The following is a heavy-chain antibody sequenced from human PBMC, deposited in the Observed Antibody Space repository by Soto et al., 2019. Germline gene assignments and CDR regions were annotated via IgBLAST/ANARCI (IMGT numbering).Heavy chain of an antibody. CDR2: ISSTSTNI. D-gene: IGHD1-26*01. CDR3: AKNQGVELVPLATVDWFDP. Sequence: GSLRLSCAASGFTVSSYIMRWVRQAPGKGLEWISTISSTSTNIYYADSVKGRFTISRDNSKSTVYLELNNLSAEDTAVYHCAKNQGVELVPLATVDWFDPWGQGSVVTVSS. J-gene: IGHJ5*02. V-gene: IGHV3-23*01. CDR1: GFTVSSYI.